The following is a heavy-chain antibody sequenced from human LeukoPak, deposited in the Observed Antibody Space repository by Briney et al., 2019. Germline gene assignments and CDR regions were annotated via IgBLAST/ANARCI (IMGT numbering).Heavy chain of an antibody. Sequence: SETLSLTCTVSGGSISSYYWSWIRQPPGKGLEWIGYIYYSGSTNYNPSPKSRVTISVDTSENQFSLKLSSVTAADTAVYYCARVRRGSYLEGIIDYWGQGTLVTVSS. D-gene: IGHD1-26*01. CDR2: IYYSGST. CDR3: ARVRRGSYLEGIIDY. V-gene: IGHV4-59*01. CDR1: GGSISSYY. J-gene: IGHJ4*02.